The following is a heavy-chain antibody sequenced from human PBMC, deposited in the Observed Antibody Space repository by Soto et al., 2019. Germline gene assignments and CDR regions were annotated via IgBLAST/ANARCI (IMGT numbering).Heavy chain of an antibody. CDR1: GGSISSGGYS. Sequence: SETLSLTCAVSGGSISSGGYSWSWIRQPPGKGLEWIGYIYHSGSTYYNPSLKSRVTISVDRSKNQFSLKMSSVTAADTAVYYSASSYYDSSGYYSGPFDYWGQGTLVTVS. V-gene: IGHV4-30-2*01. CDR2: IYHSGST. J-gene: IGHJ4*02. CDR3: ASSYYDSSGYYSGPFDY. D-gene: IGHD3-22*01.